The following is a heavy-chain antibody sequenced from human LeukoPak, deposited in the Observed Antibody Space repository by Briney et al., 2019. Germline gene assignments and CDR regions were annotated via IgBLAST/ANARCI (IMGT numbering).Heavy chain of an antibody. CDR1: GDTFNNDW. V-gene: IGHV5-51*01. D-gene: IGHD1-1*01. J-gene: IGHJ5*02. CDR2: VYPDASKT. Sequence: GESLKISCKGSGDTFNNDWIAWVRQMPGKGLEWMGIVYPDASKTKYNPSFQGQVTISADKSTTTAYLQWSSLRASDTAIYYCARQMGGTTSVNWFDPWGQGTLVTVSS. CDR3: ARQMGGTTSVNWFDP.